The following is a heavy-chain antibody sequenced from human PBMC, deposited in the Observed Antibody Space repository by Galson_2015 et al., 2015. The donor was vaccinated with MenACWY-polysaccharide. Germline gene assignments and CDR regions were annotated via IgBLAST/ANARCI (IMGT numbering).Heavy chain of an antibody. D-gene: IGHD2-15*01. J-gene: IGHJ6*02. V-gene: IGHV1-46*01. CDR1: GYTFTSYY. CDR3: ARDLKSSREHYYYYGMDV. CDR2: INPSSGST. Sequence: SVKVSCKASGYTFTSYYMHWVRQAPGQGLEWMGIINPSSGSTSYAQKFQGRVTMTRDTSTSTVYMELSSLRSEDTAVYYCARDLKSSREHYYYYGMDVWGQGTTVTVSS.